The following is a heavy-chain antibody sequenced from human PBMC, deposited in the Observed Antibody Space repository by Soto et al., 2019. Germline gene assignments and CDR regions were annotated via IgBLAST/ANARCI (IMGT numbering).Heavy chain of an antibody. Sequence: QVQLVQSGAEVKKPGASVKVSCKASGYTFTSSGISWVRQAPGQGPEWMGWISTYNGDTNYAQKFQGRLTMTTDTSTSTAYMDLRSLRYDDRAVYYCARTVAGYFDSWGQGTLVTVSS. CDR1: GYTFTSSG. J-gene: IGHJ4*02. D-gene: IGHD6-19*01. CDR3: ARTVAGYFDS. CDR2: ISTYNGDT. V-gene: IGHV1-18*01.